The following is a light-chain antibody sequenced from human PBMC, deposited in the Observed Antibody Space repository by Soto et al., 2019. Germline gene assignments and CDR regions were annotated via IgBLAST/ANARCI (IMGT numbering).Light chain of an antibody. Sequence: QSALTQPPSASGSPGQSVTISCTGTSSDVGGHNYVSWYQQHPGKAPKLIIYEVNKRPSGVPDRFSGSKSGKTASLTVSGLQAEDETDYYWSSYAGRNNLYVFGPGTKLTVL. CDR2: EVN. V-gene: IGLV2-8*01. CDR3: SSYAGRNNLYV. CDR1: SSDVGGHNY. J-gene: IGLJ1*01.